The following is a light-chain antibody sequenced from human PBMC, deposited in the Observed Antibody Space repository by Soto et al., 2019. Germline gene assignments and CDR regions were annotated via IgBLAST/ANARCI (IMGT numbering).Light chain of an antibody. Sequence: EIVLTQSPGTLSLSPGEGATLSCRASQSVRSNYLAWYQHKPGQAPRLLIYAAPTRATGIPDRFSGSGSGTDFTLTISRLEPEDFAVYYCQQRSNWPLTFGGGTKVDIK. CDR1: QSVRSNY. CDR2: AAP. J-gene: IGKJ4*01. CDR3: QQRSNWPLT. V-gene: IGKV3D-20*02.